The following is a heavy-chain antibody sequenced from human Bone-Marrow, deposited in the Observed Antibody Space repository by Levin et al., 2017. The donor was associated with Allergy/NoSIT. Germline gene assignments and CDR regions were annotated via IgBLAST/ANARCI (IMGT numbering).Heavy chain of an antibody. V-gene: IGHV3-23*01. CDR1: GFTFSSYA. CDR3: AKDPRWGSSGWYAYFDY. Sequence: GESLKISCAASGFTFSSYAMSWVRQAPGKGLEWVSAISGSGGSTYYADSVKGRFTISRDNSKNTLYLQMNSLRAEDTAVYYCAKDPRWGSSGWYAYFDYWGQGTLVTVSS. D-gene: IGHD6-19*01. CDR2: ISGSGGST. J-gene: IGHJ4*02.